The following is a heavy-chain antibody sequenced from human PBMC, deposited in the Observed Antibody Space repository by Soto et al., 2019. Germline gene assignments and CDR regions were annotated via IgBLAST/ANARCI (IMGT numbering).Heavy chain of an antibody. J-gene: IGHJ6*02. CDR2: INHSGST. Sequence: SETLSLTCAVYGGSFSGYYWSWIRQPPGKGLEWIGEINHSGSTNYNPSLKSRVTISVDTSKDQFSLKLSSVTAADTAVYYCARGLGRDGYRTKADYYGMDVWGQGTTVTVSS. CDR3: ARGLGRDGYRTKADYYGMDV. CDR1: GGSFSGYY. V-gene: IGHV4-34*01. D-gene: IGHD5-12*01.